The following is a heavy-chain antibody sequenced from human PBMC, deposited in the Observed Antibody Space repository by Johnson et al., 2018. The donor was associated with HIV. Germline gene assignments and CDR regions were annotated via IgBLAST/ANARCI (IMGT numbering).Heavy chain of an antibody. D-gene: IGHD1-14*01. CDR1: GFSFSDYY. CDR2: VWSDGINK. V-gene: IGHV3-33*08. J-gene: IGHJ3*01. CDR3: ARESPGGDALDL. Sequence: QVQLVESGGGWVKPGGSLRLSCAASGFSFSDYYMSWIRQAPGKGLEWVAVVWSDGINKYYADSVRGRFTISRDNSKNTLYLQMNSLRDEDTAVHYCARESPGGDALDLWGQGTMVTVSS.